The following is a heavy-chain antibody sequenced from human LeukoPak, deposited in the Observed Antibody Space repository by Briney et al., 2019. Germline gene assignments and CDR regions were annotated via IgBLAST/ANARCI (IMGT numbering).Heavy chain of an antibody. CDR3: ARDLQGLGELLSSYYFDS. V-gene: IGHV3-21*01. D-gene: IGHD3-10*01. CDR2: ISSGSSYI. Sequence: GGSLRLSCAASGFTFISYTMNWVRQAPGKGLEWVSSISSGSSYIFYADSVKGRFTISRDNAKNSLYLQMNSLRAEDTAVYYCARDLQGLGELLSSYYFDSWGQGTLVTVSS. CDR1: GFTFISYT. J-gene: IGHJ4*02.